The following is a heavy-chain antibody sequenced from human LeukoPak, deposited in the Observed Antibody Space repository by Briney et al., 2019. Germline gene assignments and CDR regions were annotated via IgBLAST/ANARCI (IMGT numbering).Heavy chain of an antibody. D-gene: IGHD5-18*01. V-gene: IGHV3-74*01. CDR3: ARDAPGNTALDY. CDR1: GFTFVSYW. J-gene: IGHJ4*02. Sequence: GGSLRLSCAASGFTFVSYWMHWFRQAPGKGLVWVSRINGYGSSTDFADSVKGRFTISRDNAKNTLYLQINDHRAEDTAVYYCARDAPGNTALDYWGQGTLVTVSS. CDR2: INGYGSST.